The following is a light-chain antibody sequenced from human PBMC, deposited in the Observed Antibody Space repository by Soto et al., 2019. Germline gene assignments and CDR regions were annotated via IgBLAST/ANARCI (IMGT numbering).Light chain of an antibody. J-gene: IGKJ1*01. CDR3: QQYGSSPPTT. CDR2: GAS. V-gene: IGKV3-20*01. CDR1: QSVSSSY. Sequence: EIVLTQSPGTLSLSPGARATLSCRASQSVSSSYLAWYQQKPGQAPRLLIYGASSRATGIPDRFSGSGSGTDFTLTISRLEPEDFAVYVCQQYGSSPPTTFGQGTKVDIK.